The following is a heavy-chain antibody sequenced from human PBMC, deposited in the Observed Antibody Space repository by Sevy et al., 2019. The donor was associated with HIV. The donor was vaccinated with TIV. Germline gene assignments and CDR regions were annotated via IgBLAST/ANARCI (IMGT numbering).Heavy chain of an antibody. CDR1: GYTFTGYY. V-gene: IGHV1-2*02. CDR3: ARAYYYDSSGYSGLDY. J-gene: IGHJ4*02. Sequence: ASVKVSCKASGYTFTGYYMHWVRQAPGQGLEWMGWINPNSGGTNYAQKFQGRVTMTRDTSISTAYTELSRLRSDDTAVYYCARAYYYDSSGYSGLDYWGQGTLVTVSS. D-gene: IGHD3-22*01. CDR2: INPNSGGT.